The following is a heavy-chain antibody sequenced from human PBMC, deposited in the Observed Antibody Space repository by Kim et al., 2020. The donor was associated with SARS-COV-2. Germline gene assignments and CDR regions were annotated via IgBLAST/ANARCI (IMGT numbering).Heavy chain of an antibody. CDR3: VRDGPGGKPVDY. Sequence: GGSLRLSCAASGFTFSSFGMSWVRQAPGKGLESVAVIWFDGSNKNYADSVKGRFTISRDNSMNILYLQMNSLRPEDTAIYYCVRDGPGGKPVDYWGQGTLVTASS. V-gene: IGHV3-33*07. J-gene: IGHJ4*02. CDR2: IWFDGSNK. CDR1: GFTFSSFG. D-gene: IGHD2-15*01.